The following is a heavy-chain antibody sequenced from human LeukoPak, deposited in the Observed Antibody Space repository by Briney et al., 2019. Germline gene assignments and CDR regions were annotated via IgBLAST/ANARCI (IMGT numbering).Heavy chain of an antibody. Sequence: GESLRLSCGASGLTVSSYGMSWVRQAPEKGLEWVSTIIGSAVNTYYADSVKGRFTISRDDSKNTVYLQMNSLRAEDTAVYSCAKYTSGTSYRGLDQWGQGTLVTVSS. J-gene: IGHJ4*02. D-gene: IGHD3-10*01. CDR2: IIGSAVNT. CDR3: AKYTSGTSYRGLDQ. CDR1: GLTVSSYG. V-gene: IGHV3-23*01.